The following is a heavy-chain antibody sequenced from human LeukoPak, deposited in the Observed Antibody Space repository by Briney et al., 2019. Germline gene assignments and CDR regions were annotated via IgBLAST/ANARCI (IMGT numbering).Heavy chain of an antibody. CDR1: GGSFSGYS. CDR2: INHNGST. J-gene: IGHJ2*01. D-gene: IGHD6-13*01. CDR3: ARVYYSNSYDYWYFDL. V-gene: IGHV4-34*01. Sequence: PSETLSLTCAVYGGSFSGYSWSWIRQPPGKGLEWIGEINHNGSTKYSTSLKSRVTISVDTSKNQFSLNMRSVTAADTAVYYCARVYYSNSYDYWYFDLWGRGTLVTVSS.